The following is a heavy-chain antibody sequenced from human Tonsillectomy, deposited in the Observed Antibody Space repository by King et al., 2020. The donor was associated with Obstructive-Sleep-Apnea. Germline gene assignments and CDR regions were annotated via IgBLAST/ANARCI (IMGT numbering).Heavy chain of an antibody. J-gene: IGHJ4*02. CDR1: GFSFSTSAVG. CDR2: IYWDDDQ. Sequence: TLKESGPTLVKPTQTLTLNCTFSGFSFSTSAVGVGWIRQPPGKALEWLALIYWDDDQRYSPSLKTRLTITKDTSKNQVDLKMTNVDTVDTAPYYCAHSDKFLFDYGGQGTLVTVSS. V-gene: IGHV2-5*02. D-gene: IGHD3-10*02. CDR3: AHSDKFLFDY.